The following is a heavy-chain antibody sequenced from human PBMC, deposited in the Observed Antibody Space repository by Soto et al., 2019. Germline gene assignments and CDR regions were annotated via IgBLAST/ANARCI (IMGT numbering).Heavy chain of an antibody. CDR1: GGSISSYY. CDR3: ARVRAAGTDFDY. D-gene: IGHD6-13*01. Sequence: PLETLSLTCTVSGGSISSYYWSWIRQPPGKGLEWIGYIYYSGSTNYNPSLKSRVTISVDTSKNQFSLKLSSVTAADTAVYYCARVRAAGTDFDYWGQGTLVTVSS. V-gene: IGHV4-59*01. CDR2: IYYSGST. J-gene: IGHJ4*02.